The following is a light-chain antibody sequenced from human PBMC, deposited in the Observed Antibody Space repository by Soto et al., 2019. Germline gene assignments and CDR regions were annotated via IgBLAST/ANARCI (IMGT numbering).Light chain of an antibody. CDR3: QHYSGYPLT. Sequence: DIQMTQSPSTLSASVGDRVTITCRASQDISKWLAWYQQKPGKAPKLLIYHASSLQSGVPSRFSGSGSGTEFTLTSSSLQPDDFSAYYCQHYSGYPLTFGGGTKVEIK. CDR1: QDISKW. CDR2: HAS. J-gene: IGKJ4*01. V-gene: IGKV1-5*01.